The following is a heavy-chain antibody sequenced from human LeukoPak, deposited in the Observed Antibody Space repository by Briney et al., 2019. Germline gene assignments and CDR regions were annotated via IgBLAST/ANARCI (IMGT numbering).Heavy chain of an antibody. CDR3: AREHHYDILTGYYDY. J-gene: IGHJ4*02. Sequence: GGSLRLSCAVSGFSVSSNYMSWVRQAPGKGLEWVSIIYTGGNTYYADFVKGRFSISRDNSKNTLYLQMNILRAEDTAVYYCAREHHYDILTGYYDYWGQGTLVTVSS. CDR1: GFSVSSNY. D-gene: IGHD3-9*01. CDR2: IYTGGNT. V-gene: IGHV3-53*01.